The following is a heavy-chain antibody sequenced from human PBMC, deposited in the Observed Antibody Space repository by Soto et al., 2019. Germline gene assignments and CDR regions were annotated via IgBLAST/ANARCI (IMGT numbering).Heavy chain of an antibody. V-gene: IGHV1-2*02. CDR2: ISPNSGGT. CDR1: GYSFTGYY. J-gene: IGHJ4*02. D-gene: IGHD1-26*01. CDR3: GKGRSGDVGVFY. Sequence: QVQLVQSGAEVKKSGASVKISCKASGYSFTGYYIHWVRQAPGQGFEWMGEISPNSGGTKYAQKCQGRVTMTRDTSSTTVYMDLSNLSPDDTAVYYCGKGRSGDVGVFYWGQGTLVTVYS.